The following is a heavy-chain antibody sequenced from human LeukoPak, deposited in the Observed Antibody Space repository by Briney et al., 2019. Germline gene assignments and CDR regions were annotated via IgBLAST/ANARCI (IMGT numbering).Heavy chain of an antibody. J-gene: IGHJ2*01. Sequence: ASVKVSCKAAGYTFTSNGISWERQDPGQGLEWMGWIGAYNGNTNYAQKLEGRVTMTTDTSTSTAYMELRSLRSDDTAVYYCARDGSEYYDFWSGRPGPNWYFDLWGRGTLVTVSS. D-gene: IGHD3-3*01. V-gene: IGHV1-18*01. CDR1: GYTFTSNG. CDR2: IGAYNGNT. CDR3: ARDGSEYYDFWSGRPGPNWYFDL.